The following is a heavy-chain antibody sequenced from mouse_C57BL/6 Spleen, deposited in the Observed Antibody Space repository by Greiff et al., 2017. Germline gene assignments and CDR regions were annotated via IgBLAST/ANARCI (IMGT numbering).Heavy chain of an antibody. J-gene: IGHJ4*01. CDR3: ARGGLLLRGAMDY. CDR1: GYTFTDYY. V-gene: IGHV1-26*01. D-gene: IGHD1-1*01. Sequence: EVQLQQSGPELVKPGASVKISCKASGYTFTDYYMNWVKQSHGKSLEWIGDINPNHGGTSYNQQFKGKATLTVHKSSSTAYRELRSLTSEDSAVYYCARGGLLLRGAMDYWGQGTSVTVAS. CDR2: INPNHGGT.